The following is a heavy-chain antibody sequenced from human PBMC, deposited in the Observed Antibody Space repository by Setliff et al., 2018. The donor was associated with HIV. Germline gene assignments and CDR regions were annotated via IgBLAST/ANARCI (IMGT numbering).Heavy chain of an antibody. Sequence: PSETLSLTCTVSGVSVSGTAYYWAWIRQPPGRGLEWIGNIYYTGNTNYNSSLKSRISMSMVASKKQIFLKLSTVSAADTAVYYCARQQGDSRGFYPHFDHWGQGRLVTVSS. V-gene: IGHV4-39*01. CDR3: ARQQGDSRGFYPHFDH. CDR2: IYYTGNT. CDR1: GVSVSGTAYY. J-gene: IGHJ4*02. D-gene: IGHD3-22*01.